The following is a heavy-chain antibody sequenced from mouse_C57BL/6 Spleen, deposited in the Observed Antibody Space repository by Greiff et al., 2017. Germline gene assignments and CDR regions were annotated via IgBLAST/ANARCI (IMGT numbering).Heavy chain of an antibody. J-gene: IGHJ1*03. V-gene: IGHV3-6*01. CDR2: ISYAGSN. Sequence: EVKLMESGPGLVKPSQSLSLTCSVTGYSITSGYYWNWIRQFPGNKLEWMGYISYAGSNNYNPSLKNRISITRDTSKNQFFLKLNSVTTEDTATYYCAREGYSNDWYFDVWGTGTTVTVSS. CDR3: AREGYSNDWYFDV. CDR1: GYSITSGYY. D-gene: IGHD2-5*01.